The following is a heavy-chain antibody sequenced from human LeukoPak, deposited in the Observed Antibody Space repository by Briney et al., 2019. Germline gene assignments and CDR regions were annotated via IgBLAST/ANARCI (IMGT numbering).Heavy chain of an antibody. V-gene: IGHV3-7*01. J-gene: IGHJ3*02. CDR2: MSQDGSAK. CDR1: GFTFSNFW. CDR3: AGEGRPNAFDI. Sequence: GGSLRLSCAASGFTFSNFWMSWVRQAPGKGLEWVANMSQDGSAKNSVDSVKGRFTISRDNAKNSLYLQMNSLRAEDTAVYFCAGEGRPNAFDIWGQGTMVTVSS.